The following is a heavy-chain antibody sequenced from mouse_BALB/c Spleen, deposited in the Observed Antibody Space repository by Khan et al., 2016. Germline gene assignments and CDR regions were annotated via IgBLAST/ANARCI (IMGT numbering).Heavy chain of an antibody. Sequence: EVQLQESGPGLVKPSQSLSLTCTVTGYSITSDYAWNWIRQFPGNKLEWMGYINYSGSTSYNPSLKSRISITRDTSKNQFFLQLNSVTTEDTATYYVARDYYGSSYFDYWGQGTTLPVSS. CDR1: GYSITSDYA. CDR3: ARDYYGSSYFDY. D-gene: IGHD1-1*01. V-gene: IGHV3-2*02. CDR2: INYSGST. J-gene: IGHJ2*01.